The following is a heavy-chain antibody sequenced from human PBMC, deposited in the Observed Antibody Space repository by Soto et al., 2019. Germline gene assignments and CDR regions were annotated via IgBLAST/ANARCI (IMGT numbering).Heavy chain of an antibody. Sequence: QVQLVQSGAEVKKPGSSVTVSCKASGSTFSSYAISWVRQAPGQGLEWMGGIIPIFGTANYAQKFQGRVTITADESTSTAYMELSSLRSEDTAVYYCARDSTYCGGDCSQFDYWGQGTLVTVSS. CDR3: ARDSTYCGGDCSQFDY. J-gene: IGHJ4*02. V-gene: IGHV1-69*01. CDR2: IIPIFGTA. CDR1: GSTFSSYA. D-gene: IGHD2-21*02.